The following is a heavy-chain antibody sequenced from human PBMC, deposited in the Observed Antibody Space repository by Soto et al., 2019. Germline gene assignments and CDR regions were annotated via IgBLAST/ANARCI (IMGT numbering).Heavy chain of an antibody. CDR1: GFTFSSYG. D-gene: IGHD4-17*01. CDR2: IWYDGSNK. J-gene: IGHJ4*02. Sequence: QVQLVESGGGVVQPGRSLRLSCAASGFTFSSYGMHWVRQAPGKGLEWVAVIWYDGSNKYYADSVQGRFTISRDNSKNTLYLQMNSLRAEDTAVYYCARDRDYGDYVTHLDYWGQGTLVTVSS. V-gene: IGHV3-33*01. CDR3: ARDRDYGDYVTHLDY.